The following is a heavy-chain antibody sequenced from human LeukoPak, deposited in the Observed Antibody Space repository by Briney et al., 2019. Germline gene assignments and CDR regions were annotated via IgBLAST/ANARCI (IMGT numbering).Heavy chain of an antibody. CDR3: ARSDYHNSGSHTVFDAFDI. CDR1: GGSISKYY. D-gene: IGHD3-10*01. J-gene: IGHJ3*02. V-gene: IGHV4-59*01. CDR2: IDDSGNT. Sequence: SETLSLTCTVSGGSISKYYWSWIRRPPGKGLEWIGYIDDSGNTNYNPSLKSQVTISVDKSKNQFSLKLSFVTAADTAMYYCARSDYHNSGSHTVFDAFDIWGQGTRVTVSS.